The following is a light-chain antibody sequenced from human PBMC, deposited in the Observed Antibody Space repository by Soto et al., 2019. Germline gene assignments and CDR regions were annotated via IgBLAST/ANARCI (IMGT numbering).Light chain of an antibody. J-gene: IGKJ4*01. CDR1: QSVSSSD. CDR2: DAS. Sequence: EVVLTQSPGTLSLSPGERATLSCRASQSVSSSDLAWYQQKPGQAPRLLMYDASSRATGIPDRFSGSGSGTDFTLTISRLDPEDFAVYYCQQRVNWPPTFGGGTKVEI. CDR3: QQRVNWPPT. V-gene: IGKV3D-20*02.